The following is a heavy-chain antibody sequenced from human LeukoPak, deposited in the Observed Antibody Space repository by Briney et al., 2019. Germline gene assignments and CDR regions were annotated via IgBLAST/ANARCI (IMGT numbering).Heavy chain of an antibody. Sequence: ASVKVSCKASGYSFSGFYLFWVRQAPGQGLEWMGWLKPNNGGTYYTQKFQGRVTFTRDTSNNTAYMEVSSLTSDDTATYCARGTGYCSVVSCFEGTTTFAYWGQGTLVTVSS. CDR1: GYSFSGFY. CDR2: LKPNNGGT. V-gene: IGHV1-2*02. D-gene: IGHD2-15*01. J-gene: IGHJ4*02. CDR3: ARGTGYCSVVSCFEGTTTFAY.